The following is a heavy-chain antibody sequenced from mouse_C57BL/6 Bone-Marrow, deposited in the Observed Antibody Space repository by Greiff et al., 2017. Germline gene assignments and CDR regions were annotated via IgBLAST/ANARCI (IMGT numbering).Heavy chain of an antibody. Sequence: EVQRVESGGGLVQPGGSLSLSCAASGFTFTDYYMSWVRQPPGKALEWLGFIRNKANGYTTEYSASVKGRFTISRDNSQSILYLQMNALRAEDSATYYCARYWGSYFDYWGQGTTLTVSS. CDR1: GFTFTDYY. J-gene: IGHJ2*01. V-gene: IGHV7-3*01. CDR3: ARYWGSYFDY. CDR2: IRNKANGYTT.